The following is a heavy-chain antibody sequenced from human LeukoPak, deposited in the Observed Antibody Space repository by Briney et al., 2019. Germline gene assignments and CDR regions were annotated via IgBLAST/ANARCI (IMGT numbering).Heavy chain of an antibody. D-gene: IGHD3-10*01. Sequence: PGGSLRLSCAASGFTFTTYWMHWVRQAPGKGLVWVSHINSDGSITSYADSVKGRFTISRDNAKNTLYLQMNGLTAEDTAMYYCARDSYQDYYGRFDPWGQGTLVIVSS. CDR1: GFTFTTYW. V-gene: IGHV3-74*01. CDR3: ARDSYQDYYGRFDP. J-gene: IGHJ5*02. CDR2: INSDGSIT.